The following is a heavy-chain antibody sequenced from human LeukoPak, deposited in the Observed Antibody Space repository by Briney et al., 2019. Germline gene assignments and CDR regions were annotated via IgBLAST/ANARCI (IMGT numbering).Heavy chain of an antibody. Sequence: IEWMNTNSGNTGYAQKFQCRVTMTRNTSISTAYMELSSLRSDNTAVYYCAKTYYHGSGSYRLDHYGMDVWGQGTTVTVSS. D-gene: IGHD3-10*01. V-gene: IGHV1-8*01. CDR2: MNTNSGNT. CDR3: AKTYYHGSGSYRLDHYGMDV. J-gene: IGHJ6*02.